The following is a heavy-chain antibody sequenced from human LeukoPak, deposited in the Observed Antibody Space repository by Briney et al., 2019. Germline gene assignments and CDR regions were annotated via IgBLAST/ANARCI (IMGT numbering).Heavy chain of an antibody. D-gene: IGHD3-16*02. Sequence: GGSLRLSCAASGFTFSSYAMSWVRQAPGKGLEWVSVISGSGGSTYYADSVKGRFTISRDNSKNTLYLQMNSLRAEDTAVYYCAKGSYDYVWGSYRLLFYWGQGTLVTVSS. CDR3: AKGSYDYVWGSYRLLFY. CDR2: ISGSGGST. V-gene: IGHV3-23*01. CDR1: GFTFSSYA. J-gene: IGHJ4*02.